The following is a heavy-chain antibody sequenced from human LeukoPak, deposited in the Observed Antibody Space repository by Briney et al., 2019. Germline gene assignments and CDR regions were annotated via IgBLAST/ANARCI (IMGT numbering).Heavy chain of an antibody. CDR3: AREVEGGYDYGNFDY. D-gene: IGHD5-12*01. V-gene: IGHV4-39*07. J-gene: IGHJ4*02. Sequence: SETLSLTCTVSGGSISSSSYYWGWIRQPPGKGLEWIGSIYYSGSTYYNPSLKSRVTISVDTSKNQFSLKLSSVTAADTAVYYCAREVEGGYDYGNFDYWGQGTLVTVSS. CDR2: IYYSGST. CDR1: GGSISSSSYY.